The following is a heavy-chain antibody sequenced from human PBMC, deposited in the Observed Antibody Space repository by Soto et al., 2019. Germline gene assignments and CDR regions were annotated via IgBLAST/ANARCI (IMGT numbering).Heavy chain of an antibody. V-gene: IGHV1-69*12. CDR1: GGTFSNYA. D-gene: IGHD5-12*01. Sequence: QVQLVQSGAEVKKPGSSVKVSCKASGGTFSNYAISWVRQAPGPGLEWVGGIIPIFGTTNFAQKFRGRVTITADESTTTAYMELSGLRSEDTAVYYCARDGGRDGYFGNWLDPWGQGTLVTVSS. J-gene: IGHJ5*02. CDR2: IIPIFGTT. CDR3: ARDGGRDGYFGNWLDP.